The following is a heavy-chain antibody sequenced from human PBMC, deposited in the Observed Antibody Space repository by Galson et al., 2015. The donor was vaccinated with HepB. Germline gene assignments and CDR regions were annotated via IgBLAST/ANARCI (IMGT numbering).Heavy chain of an antibody. CDR3: TTDLRFRCCMDV. Sequence: SLRLSCAASGFTFNNAWMNWVRQSPGKGLEWVGRINIKTDGGTTEYAAPLKGRFTISSDDSKNTLYLQMNSLKIEDTAVYYCTTDLRFRCCMDVWGQGTTVTVSS. CDR2: INIKTDGGTT. CDR1: GFTFNNAW. V-gene: IGHV3-15*01. J-gene: IGHJ6*02. D-gene: IGHD4/OR15-4a*01.